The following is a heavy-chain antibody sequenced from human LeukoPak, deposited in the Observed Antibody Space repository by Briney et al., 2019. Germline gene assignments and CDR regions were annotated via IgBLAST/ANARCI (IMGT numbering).Heavy chain of an antibody. CDR2: ITGSGDTT. J-gene: IGHJ4*02. CDR1: GFTFSNYA. D-gene: IGHD2-2*01. Sequence: GGSLRLSCAASGFTFSNYAMSWVRQAPGKGLEGVSAITGSGDTTYYADSVKGRFAISRDNSKNTVYLQMNSLRAEDTAVYYCANRRCTGTSCYLDYWGQGTLVTVSS. V-gene: IGHV3-23*01. CDR3: ANRRCTGTSCYLDY.